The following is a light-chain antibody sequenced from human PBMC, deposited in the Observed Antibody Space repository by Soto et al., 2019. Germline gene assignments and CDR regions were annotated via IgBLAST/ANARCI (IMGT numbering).Light chain of an antibody. CDR3: QQYGGSPRT. CDR1: QSVGGTF. CDR2: GTS. Sequence: ENVLTQSPGTLSLSPGEGATLSCRASQSVGGTFLAWYQQKGGQAPRLLIHGTSNRATGIPDRFSGSGSGTDFTLTISRLEPEDFAVYYCQQYGGSPRTFAQGTKVDIK. J-gene: IGKJ1*01. V-gene: IGKV3-20*01.